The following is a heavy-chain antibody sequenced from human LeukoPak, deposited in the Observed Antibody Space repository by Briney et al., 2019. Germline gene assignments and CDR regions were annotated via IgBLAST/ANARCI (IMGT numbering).Heavy chain of an antibody. J-gene: IGHJ4*02. Sequence: GGSLRLSCAASGFTFSTYAMTWVRQAPGKGLEWVSAISGSGSSTYYADSVKGRFTISRDNSKNTLYLQMNSLRAEDTAVYYCAKANYYDSSGYYENLDYWGQGTLVTVSS. V-gene: IGHV3-23*01. CDR1: GFTFSTYA. CDR2: ISGSGSST. D-gene: IGHD3-22*01. CDR3: AKANYYDSSGYYENLDY.